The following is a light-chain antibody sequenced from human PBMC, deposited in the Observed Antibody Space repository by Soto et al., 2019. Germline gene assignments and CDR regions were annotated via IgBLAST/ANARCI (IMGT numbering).Light chain of an antibody. Sequence: DIQMTQSPSSLSASVGDRVTITCRASQGISTYLGWYQQKPGTVPKLLIFAASTLQSGVPSRFSGSGSGTDFTLTISSLQPEDVATYYCQNYNGAPWTFGQGTKVEIK. CDR1: QGISTY. CDR3: QNYNGAPWT. J-gene: IGKJ1*01. CDR2: AAS. V-gene: IGKV1-27*01.